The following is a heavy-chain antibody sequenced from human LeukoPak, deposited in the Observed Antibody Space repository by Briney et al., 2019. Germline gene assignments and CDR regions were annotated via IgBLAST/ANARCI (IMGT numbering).Heavy chain of an antibody. J-gene: IGHJ4*02. V-gene: IGHV3-30*02. CDR2: IRYDGSNK. CDR3: AXGXXSSXWXXXXY. CDR1: GFTFSSYG. D-gene: IGHD6-19*01. Sequence: SXAASGFTFSSYGMHWARQAPGKGREGGAFIRYDGSNKYYADSGRGGYTISRENAKNSVYVKRNTQRGEDRGVYYXAXGXXSSXWXXXXYWGQGXLXTVSS.